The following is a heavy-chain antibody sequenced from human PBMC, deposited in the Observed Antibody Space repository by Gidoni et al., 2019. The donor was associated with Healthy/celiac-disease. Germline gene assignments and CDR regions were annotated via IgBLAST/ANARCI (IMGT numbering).Heavy chain of an antibody. CDR3: ARHRYTSSSYYFDY. CDR2: IYSSGST. V-gene: IGHV4-59*08. D-gene: IGHD6-6*01. CDR1: GGSISSYH. Sequence: QVQLQESGPGLVKPSETLSLTCPVSGGSISSYHWSWIRQPPGKGLEWIGYIYSSGSTNYNPALKSRVTISVDTSNNQFSLKLSSVTAADTAVYYCARHRYTSSSYYFDYWGQGTLVTVSS. J-gene: IGHJ4*02.